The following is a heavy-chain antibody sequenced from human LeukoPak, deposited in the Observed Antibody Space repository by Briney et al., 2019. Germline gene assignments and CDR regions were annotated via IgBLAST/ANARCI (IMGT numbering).Heavy chain of an antibody. D-gene: IGHD6-13*01. J-gene: IGHJ4*02. CDR1: GDTVSRSNYY. CDR2: IYSRVNT. CDR3: ARRYGSSWYVDY. V-gene: IGHV4-39*01. Sequence: PSETLSLTCTASGDTVSRSNYYWDWIRQPPGKGLEWLGSIYSRVNTYYNPSLKSRVTISVDTSKNQFSLTLSSVTAADTAVYYCARRYGSSWYVDYWGQGTLVTVSS.